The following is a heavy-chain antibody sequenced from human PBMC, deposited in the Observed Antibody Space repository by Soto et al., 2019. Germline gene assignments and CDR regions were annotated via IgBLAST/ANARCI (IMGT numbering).Heavy chain of an antibody. J-gene: IGHJ5*02. CDR2: ISAYNGNT. V-gene: IGHV1-18*01. D-gene: IGHD6-13*01. Sequence: ASVKVSCKASGYTFTSYGISWVRQTPGQGLEWMGWISAYNGNTNYAQKLQGRVTMTTDTSTSTAYMELRSLRSDDTAVYYCAGHIYSRNNWFDPWGQGTLVTVSS. CDR1: GYTFTSYG. CDR3: AGHIYSRNNWFDP.